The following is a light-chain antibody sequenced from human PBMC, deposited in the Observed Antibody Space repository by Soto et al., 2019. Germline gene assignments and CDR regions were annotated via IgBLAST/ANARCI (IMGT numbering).Light chain of an antibody. CDR3: TSYAGSNNLGV. Sequence: QSALTQPPSASGSPGQSVTISCTGTSSDVGGYNYVSWYQQHPGKAPKVIIYEVTKRPSGVPDRFSGSKSGNTASLTVSGLRAEDEADYCTSYAGSNNLGVFGTGTKLTVL. V-gene: IGLV2-8*01. CDR1: SSDVGGYNY. J-gene: IGLJ1*01. CDR2: EVT.